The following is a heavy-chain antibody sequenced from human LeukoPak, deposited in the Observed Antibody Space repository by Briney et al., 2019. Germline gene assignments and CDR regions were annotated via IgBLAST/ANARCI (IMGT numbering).Heavy chain of an antibody. V-gene: IGHV3-30*04. Sequence: GGSLRLSCAASGFTFSSYAMHWVRQAPGKGLGWVAVISYDGSNKYYADSVKGRFTISRDNSKNTLYLQMNSLRAEDTAVYYCARDDGTPRHWFDPWGQGTLVTVSS. CDR1: GFTFSSYA. J-gene: IGHJ5*02. CDR2: ISYDGSNK. CDR3: ARDDGTPRHWFDP.